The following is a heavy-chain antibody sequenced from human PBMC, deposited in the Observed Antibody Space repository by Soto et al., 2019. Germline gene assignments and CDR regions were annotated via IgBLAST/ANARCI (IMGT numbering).Heavy chain of an antibody. CDR3: ATFEDGDYLKAVAY. J-gene: IGHJ4*02. CDR2: INHSGST. D-gene: IGHD4-17*01. CDR1: GGPFSGYY. V-gene: IGHV4-34*01. Sequence: SETLSLTCAVYGGPFSGYYWSWSRQPPGKGLEWIGEINHSGSTNYNPSLKSRVTISVDTSKNQFSLKLSSVTAADTAVYYCATFEDGDYLKAVAYWGQGTLVTVSS.